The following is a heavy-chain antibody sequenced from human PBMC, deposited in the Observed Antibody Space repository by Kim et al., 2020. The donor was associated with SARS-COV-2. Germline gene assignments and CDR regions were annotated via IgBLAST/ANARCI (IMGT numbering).Heavy chain of an antibody. D-gene: IGHD2-21*01. Sequence: SETLSLTCTVSGGSISSKDYYWSWIRQHPGKGSEWIGFISYSGNTNYNPSLKSFVSISLDTSENHFSLKLSSVTAADTAVYFCARSPAYHGFDTWGQGILVSVSS. V-gene: IGHV4-31*01. J-gene: IGHJ5*02. CDR1: GGSISSKDYY. CDR2: ISYSGNT. CDR3: ARSPAYHGFDT.